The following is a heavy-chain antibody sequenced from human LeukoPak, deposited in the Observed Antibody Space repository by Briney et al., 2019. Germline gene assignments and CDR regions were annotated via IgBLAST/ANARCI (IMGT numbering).Heavy chain of an antibody. J-gene: IGHJ4*02. CDR3: AREVYVWGSYRYISPLDY. Sequence: GGSLRLSCAPSGFSVGDKYMAWVRQAPGKGLEWVSVIYSGTTTYYADSVKGRFTISRDNSKNTLYLQMNSLRAEDTAVYYCAREVYVWGSYRYISPLDYWGQGTLVTVSS. CDR1: GFSVGDKY. D-gene: IGHD3-16*02. CDR2: IYSGTTT. V-gene: IGHV3-53*05.